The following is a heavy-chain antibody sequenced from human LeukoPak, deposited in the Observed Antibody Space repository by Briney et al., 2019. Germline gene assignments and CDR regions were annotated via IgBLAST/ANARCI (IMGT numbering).Heavy chain of an antibody. CDR1: GYTFTGYY. V-gene: IGHV1-2*02. Sequence: ASVTVSFTASGYTFTGYYMHWVRQAPGQGLEWMGWINPNSGGTNYAQKFQGRATMIRDTSISTAYMELSRLRSEDTAVYLCARDPKLKWDHGGFDYWGQGTLVTVSS. CDR2: INPNSGGT. D-gene: IGHD1-26*01. J-gene: IGHJ4*02. CDR3: ARDPKLKWDHGGFDY.